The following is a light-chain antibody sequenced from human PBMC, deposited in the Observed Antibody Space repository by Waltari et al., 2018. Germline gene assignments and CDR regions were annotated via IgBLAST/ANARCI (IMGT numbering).Light chain of an antibody. CDR2: SNN. CDR3: AAWDDSLNGPV. V-gene: IGLV1-44*01. J-gene: IGLJ3*02. Sequence: QSVLTQPPSASATPGPRVTISCSGSRSNTGSTTVTRYQQLPGTAPKLLIYSNNQRPSGVPDRVSGSKSGTSASLAISGLQSEDDTDYYCAAWDDSLNGPVFGGGTKLTVL. CDR1: RSNTGSTT.